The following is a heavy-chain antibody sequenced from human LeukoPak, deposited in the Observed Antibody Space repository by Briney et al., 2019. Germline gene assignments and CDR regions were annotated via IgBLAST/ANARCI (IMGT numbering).Heavy chain of an antibody. CDR3: ARAVAGTDEIDS. CDR1: GFSFSTYD. CDR2: IGSGGDT. Sequence: SGGSLRLSCAGSGFSFSTYDMLWVRQAPGKGLEWVSAIGSGGDTYYAGSVKGRFTVSRESANNSLYLQMNSLNAGDTAVYFCARAVAGTDEIDSWGQGTLVTVSS. V-gene: IGHV3-13*01. J-gene: IGHJ4*02. D-gene: IGHD6-19*01.